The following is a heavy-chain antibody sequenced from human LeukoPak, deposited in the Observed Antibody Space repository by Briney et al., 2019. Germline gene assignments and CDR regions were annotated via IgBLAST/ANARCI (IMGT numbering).Heavy chain of an antibody. Sequence: GASVKVSCKASGYTFTSYGISWVRQAPGQGLEWMGWISAYNGNTNYAQKLQGRVTMTTDTSTSTACMELRSLRSDDTAVYYCARDLYTYYYDSSGYPPHNPFDYWGQGTLVTVSS. J-gene: IGHJ4*02. CDR1: GYTFTSYG. V-gene: IGHV1-18*01. CDR2: ISAYNGNT. D-gene: IGHD3-22*01. CDR3: ARDLYTYYYDSSGYPPHNPFDY.